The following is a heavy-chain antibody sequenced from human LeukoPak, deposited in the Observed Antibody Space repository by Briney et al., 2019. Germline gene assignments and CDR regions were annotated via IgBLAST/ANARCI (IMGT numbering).Heavy chain of an antibody. CDR3: ARLGHGDYGFDY. CDR2: INPNSGGT. D-gene: IGHD4-17*01. CDR1: GYTFTGYY. Sequence: ASVKVSFKASGYTFTGYYIHWVRQAPGQGLEWMGWINPNSGGTNYAQRFQGRVTMTRDTSISTVYMELSRLRSDDTAVYYCARLGHGDYGFDYWGQGTLVTVSS. V-gene: IGHV1-2*02. J-gene: IGHJ4*02.